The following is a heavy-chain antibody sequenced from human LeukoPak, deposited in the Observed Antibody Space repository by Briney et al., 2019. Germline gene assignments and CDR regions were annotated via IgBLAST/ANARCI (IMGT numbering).Heavy chain of an antibody. CDR2: INPNSGGT. Sequence: ASVKVSCKASGYTFTGYYMHWVRQAPGQGLEWMGWINPNSGGTNYAQKFQGRVTMTRDTSISTAYMELSRLRSDDTAVYYCARLGRGAYYYDSSGYYGVDYWGQGTLVTVSS. D-gene: IGHD3-22*01. V-gene: IGHV1-2*02. CDR1: GYTFTGYY. CDR3: ARLGRGAYYYDSSGYYGVDY. J-gene: IGHJ4*02.